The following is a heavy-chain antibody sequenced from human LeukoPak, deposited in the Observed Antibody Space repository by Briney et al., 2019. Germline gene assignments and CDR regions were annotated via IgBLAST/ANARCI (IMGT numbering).Heavy chain of an antibody. J-gene: IGHJ6*03. V-gene: IGHV4-39*01. CDR3: ASQKNGYCSSTSCYKSYYYYYMDV. CDR2: IYYSGST. Sequence: SETLSLTCTVSGGSISSSSYYWGWIRQPPGKGLEWIGSIYYSGSTYYNPSLKSRVTISVDTSKNQFSLKLSSVTAADTAVYYCASQKNGYCSSTSCYKSYYYYYMDVWGKGTTVTVSS. CDR1: GGSISSSSYY. D-gene: IGHD2-2*02.